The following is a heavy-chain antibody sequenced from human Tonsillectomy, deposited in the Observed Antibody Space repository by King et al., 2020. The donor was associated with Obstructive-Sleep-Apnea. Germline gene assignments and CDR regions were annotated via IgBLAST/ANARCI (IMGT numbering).Heavy chain of an antibody. CDR2: IYFSGRT. CDR1: GGSISNYY. CDR3: ARPYDYGDYRAFDI. J-gene: IGHJ3*02. V-gene: IGHV4-59*08. D-gene: IGHD4-17*01. Sequence: VQLQESGPGLVKPSETLSLSCTVSGGSISNYYWSWIRQPPGKGLEWIGYIYFSGRTNYNPSLKSRVTISVDTSKNQFSLRLSSVTAADTAVYYCARPYDYGDYRAFDIWGPGTMVTVSS.